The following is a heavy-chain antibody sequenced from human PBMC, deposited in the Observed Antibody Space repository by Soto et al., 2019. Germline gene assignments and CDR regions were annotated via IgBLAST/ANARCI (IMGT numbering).Heavy chain of an antibody. CDR3: ARGSIHYYGSTKNWFDP. CDR1: GRSFIAYY. Sequence: PSETLSLTCVLYGRSFIAYYWSWIRQPPGKGLEWIGEINHSGSTNYNPSLKSRVTISVDTSKNQFSLKLSSVTAADTAVYYCARGSIHYYGSTKNWFDPWGQG. V-gene: IGHV4-34*01. J-gene: IGHJ5*02. D-gene: IGHD3-10*01. CDR2: INHSGST.